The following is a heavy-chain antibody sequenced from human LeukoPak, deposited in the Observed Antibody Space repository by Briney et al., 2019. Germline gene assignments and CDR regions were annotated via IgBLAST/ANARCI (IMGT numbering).Heavy chain of an antibody. Sequence: GGSLRLSCAASGCTLSRYAMHWVRQAPGKGLEWVAFLQYDGNNRYNPASVKGRFTISSDNSNNTLFLQMSSLGAEDTAVYYCAKNWATFYFHFGGRETRDTVPS. CDR2: LQYDGNNR. CDR3: AKNWATFYFHF. CDR1: GCTLSRYA. J-gene: IGHJ4*02. V-gene: IGHV3-30*02. D-gene: IGHD3-16*01.